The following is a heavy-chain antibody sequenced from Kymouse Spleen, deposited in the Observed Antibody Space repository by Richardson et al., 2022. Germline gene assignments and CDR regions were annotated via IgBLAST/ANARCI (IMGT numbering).Heavy chain of an antibody. D-gene: IGHD1-7*01. CDR2: INAGNGNT. CDR3: ARGDLTGTTDYYYYGMDV. CDR1: GYTFTSYA. V-gene: IGHV1-3*01. Sequence: QVQLVQSGAEVKKPGASVKVSCKASGYTFTSYAMHWVRQAPGQRLEWMGWINAGNGNTKYSQKFQGRVTITRDTSASTAYMELSSLRSEDTAVYYCARGDLTGTTDYYYYGMDVWGQGTTVTVSS. J-gene: IGHJ6*02.